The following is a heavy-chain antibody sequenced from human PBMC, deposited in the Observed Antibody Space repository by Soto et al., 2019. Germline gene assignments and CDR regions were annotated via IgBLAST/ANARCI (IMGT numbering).Heavy chain of an antibody. CDR3: ARSDAVTTPYYYYMDV. V-gene: IGHV1-46*03. J-gene: IGHJ6*03. CDR2: INPSGGST. Sequence: QVQLVQSGAEVKKPGASVKVSCKASGYTFTSYYMHWVRQAPGQGLEWMGIINPSGGSTSYAQKFQGRVTMTRDKSTSTVYMELSSLRSEDTAVYYCARSDAVTTPYYYYMDVWGKGTTVTVSS. CDR1: GYTFTSYY. D-gene: IGHD4-4*01.